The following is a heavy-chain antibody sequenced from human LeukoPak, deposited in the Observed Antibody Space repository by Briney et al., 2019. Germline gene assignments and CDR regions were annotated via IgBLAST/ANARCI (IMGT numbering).Heavy chain of an antibody. CDR3: ARGGPTVTAYSSFDY. J-gene: IGHJ4*02. V-gene: IGHV4-59*01. CDR2: IYYSGST. CDR1: GGSISSYY. Sequence: PSETLSLTCTVSGGSISSYYWYWIRQPPGKGLECIGYIYYSGSTNYNPSLESRVTISVDTSKNQFSLKLSSVTAADTAVYYCARGGPTVTAYSSFDYWGPGTLVTVSS. D-gene: IGHD2-21*02.